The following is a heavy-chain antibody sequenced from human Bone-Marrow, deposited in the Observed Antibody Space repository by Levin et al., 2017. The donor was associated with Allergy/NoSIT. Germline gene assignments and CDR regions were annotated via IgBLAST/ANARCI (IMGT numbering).Heavy chain of an antibody. CDR2: IWYDGSNK. Sequence: PGGSLRLSCAASGFTFSSYGMHWVRQAPGKGLEWVAVIWYDGSNKYYADSVKGRFTISRDNSKNTLYLQMNSLRAEDTAVYYCARTGRAAGFDYWGQGTLVTVSS. V-gene: IGHV3-33*01. D-gene: IGHD6-13*01. CDR1: GFTFSSYG. CDR3: ARTGRAAGFDY. J-gene: IGHJ4*02.